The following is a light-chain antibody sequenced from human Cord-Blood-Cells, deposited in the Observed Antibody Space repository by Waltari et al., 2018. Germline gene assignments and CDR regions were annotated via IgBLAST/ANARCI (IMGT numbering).Light chain of an antibody. CDR1: SSDVGGYNC. CDR2: DVS. J-gene: IGLJ1*01. CDR3: SSYTSSSTYV. V-gene: IGLV2-14*01. Sequence: QSALTQPASVSGSPGQSITISCTGTSSDVGGYNCVPWYQQHPSKAPKLMIYDVSKRPSGVSNRFSGSKSGNTASLTISGLQAEDEADYYCSSYTSSSTYVFGTGTKVTVL.